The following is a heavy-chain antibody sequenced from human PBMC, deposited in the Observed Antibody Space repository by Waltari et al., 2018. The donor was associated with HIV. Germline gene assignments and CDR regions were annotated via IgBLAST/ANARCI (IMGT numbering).Heavy chain of an antibody. CDR3: AADFRIRCSDGSADGTCSYPFEFALDV. D-gene: IGHD1-7*01. J-gene: IGHJ6*02. CDR1: GFVSGSSS. Sequence: MHLVQSGAEVRQTGTSVPVSCQASGFVSGSSSTHWMPQVRDRRRQWLGWIGVGGAQTREPQTTYARRFQGRLRLTSDVSTDTAYMLLSSLTFDDTAEYFCAADFRIRCSDGSADGTCSYPFEFALDVWGQGTTVTV. CDR2: IGVGGAQTREPQT. V-gene: IGHV1-58*02.